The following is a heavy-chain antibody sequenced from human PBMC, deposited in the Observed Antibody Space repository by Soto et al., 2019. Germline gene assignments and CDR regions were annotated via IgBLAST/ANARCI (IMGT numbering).Heavy chain of an antibody. CDR2: INHSGST. V-gene: IGHV4-34*01. Sequence: SETLSLTFAVYGGYFSGYYWSWIRQPQGKGLEWIVEINHSGSTNYNPSLKSRVTIAVDTSKNQFSLKLSSMTAADTAVYYCARYAYYDYALGYWGQGTLVTVSS. D-gene: IGHD3-22*01. CDR3: ARYAYYDYALGY. J-gene: IGHJ4*02. CDR1: GGYFSGYY.